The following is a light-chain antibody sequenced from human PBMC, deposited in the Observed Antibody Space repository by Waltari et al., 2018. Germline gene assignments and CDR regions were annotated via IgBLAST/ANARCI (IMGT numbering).Light chain of an antibody. Sequence: TPGQRVTISCSGSSSNIGSNSINWYQQLPGTAPKLLIYSNNQRPSGVPDRFSGSKSGTSASLAISGLQSEDEADYHCAAWDDSLNGVIFGGGTKLTVL. CDR3: AAWDDSLNGVI. V-gene: IGLV1-44*01. CDR1: SSNIGSNS. J-gene: IGLJ2*01. CDR2: SNN.